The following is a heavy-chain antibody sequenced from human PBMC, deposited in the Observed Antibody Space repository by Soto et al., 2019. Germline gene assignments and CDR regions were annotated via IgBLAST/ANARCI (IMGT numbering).Heavy chain of an antibody. CDR1: GGSVSGGSYY. D-gene: IGHD4-17*01. Sequence: QVQLQESGPGLVKPSETLSLTCTVSGGSVSGGSYYWNWFRQPPGKGLEWIGSIYFSGRTNYNPSLKRLVTASRDPPKNQFSPQLTSAAAADTAVYYCSRVVDFGEEDVWGQGTTVTVSS. J-gene: IGHJ6*02. CDR3: SRVVDFGEEDV. V-gene: IGHV4-61*01. CDR2: IYFSGRT.